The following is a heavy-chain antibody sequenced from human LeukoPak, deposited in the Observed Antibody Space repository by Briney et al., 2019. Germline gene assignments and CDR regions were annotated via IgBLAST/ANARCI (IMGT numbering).Heavy chain of an antibody. V-gene: IGHV3-64*01. J-gene: IGHJ4*02. CDR2: ISSNGGST. CDR3: ARDLTDYDSSGYYIH. D-gene: IGHD3-22*01. CDR1: GFTFSSYA. Sequence: GGSLRLSCAAPGFTFSSYAMHWVRQAPGKGLEYVSAISSNGGSTYYANSVKGRFTISRDNSKNTLYLQMGSLRAEDMAVYYCARDLTDYDSSGYYIHWGQGTLVTVSS.